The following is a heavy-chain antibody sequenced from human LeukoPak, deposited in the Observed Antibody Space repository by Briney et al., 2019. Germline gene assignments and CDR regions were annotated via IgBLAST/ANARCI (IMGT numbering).Heavy chain of an antibody. CDR2: IYYSGST. CDR3: ARGFTGDFWSGPYYYYGMDV. Sequence: SETLSLTCTVSGGSISSYYWSWIRQPPGKGLEWIGYIYYSGSTNYNPSPKSRVTISVDTSKNQFSLKLSSVTAADTAVYYCARGFTGDFWSGPYYYYGMDVWGQGTTVTVSS. D-gene: IGHD3-3*01. J-gene: IGHJ6*02. V-gene: IGHV4-59*01. CDR1: GGSISSYY.